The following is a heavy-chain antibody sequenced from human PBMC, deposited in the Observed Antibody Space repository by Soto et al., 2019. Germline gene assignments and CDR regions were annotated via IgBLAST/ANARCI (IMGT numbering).Heavy chain of an antibody. CDR1: GYTFISFG. V-gene: IGHV1-18*01. J-gene: IGHJ4*02. CDR3: ARDLDDYVWGSYRSAHFDF. D-gene: IGHD3-16*02. Sequence: ASVKVSCKASGYTFISFGISWVRQAPGQGLEWMGWISAYNGNTNYAQKLQGRVTMTTDTSTSTAYMELRSLRSDDTAVYYCARDLDDYVWGSYRSAHFDFWGQGTLVTVSS. CDR2: ISAYNGNT.